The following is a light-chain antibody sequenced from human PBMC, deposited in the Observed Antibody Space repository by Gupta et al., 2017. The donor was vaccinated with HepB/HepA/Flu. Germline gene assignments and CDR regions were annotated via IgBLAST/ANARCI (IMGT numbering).Light chain of an antibody. Sequence: DIQMTQSPSTLSASIGDRITITCRASQRIGSWLPWYQQKPGKAPKLLIHQMSYLDSGVPSRFSGSGPGTEFTLSISIMQPDEFATYYCQVCDTYLRTFGQWTKV. V-gene: IGKV1-5*03. CDR1: QRIGSW. CDR3: QVCDTYLRT. J-gene: IGKJ1*01. CDR2: QMS.